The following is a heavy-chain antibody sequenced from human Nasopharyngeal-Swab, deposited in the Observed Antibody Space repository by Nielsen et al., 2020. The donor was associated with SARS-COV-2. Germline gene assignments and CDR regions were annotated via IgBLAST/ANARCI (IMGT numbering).Heavy chain of an antibody. CDR2: ISSSSSYI. D-gene: IGHD3-3*01. J-gene: IGHJ6*02. Sequence: ESLKISCAASGFTFNNYGMHWVRQAPGKGLEWVSSISSSSSYIYYADSVKGRFTISRDNAKNSLYLQMNSLRAEDTAMYYCARDGLDYDFWSAYFMDVWGQGTTVIVSS. CDR1: GFTFNNYG. V-gene: IGHV3-21*01. CDR3: ARDGLDYDFWSAYFMDV.